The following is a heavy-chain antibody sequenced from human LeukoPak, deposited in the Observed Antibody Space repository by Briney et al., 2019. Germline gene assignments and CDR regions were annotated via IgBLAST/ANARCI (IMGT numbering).Heavy chain of an antibody. Sequence: GGTLRLSCAASGFTFSSYGMSWVRQAPGKGLEWVSAISGSGGSTYYADSVKGRFTISRDNSKNTLYLQMNSLRAEDTAVYYCAKDGGYDHYFGYWGQGTLVTVSS. J-gene: IGHJ4*02. CDR2: ISGSGGST. D-gene: IGHD5-12*01. V-gene: IGHV3-23*01. CDR1: GFTFSSYG. CDR3: AKDGGYDHYFGY.